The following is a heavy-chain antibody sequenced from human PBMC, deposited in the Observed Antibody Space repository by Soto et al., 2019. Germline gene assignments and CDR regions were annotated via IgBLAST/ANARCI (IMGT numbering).Heavy chain of an antibody. CDR1: GFSFSDHY. V-gene: IGHV3-72*01. J-gene: IGHJ4*02. Sequence: EVQLVESGGGLVQPGGSLRLSCGASGFSFSDHYMDWVRQAPGKGLEWVGRARNKARSYSIDYAASVKGRFTISRDDSKNSVYLQMNSLETEDTAVYYCAGVRCGDVDYWGQGTLVTVSS. CDR2: ARNKARSYSI. CDR3: AGVRCGDVDY. D-gene: IGHD7-27*01.